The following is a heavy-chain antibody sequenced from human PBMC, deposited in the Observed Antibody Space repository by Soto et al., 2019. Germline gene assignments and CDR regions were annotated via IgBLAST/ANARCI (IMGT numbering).Heavy chain of an antibody. Sequence: GGSLRLSCAASGFTFISYDIHFFRQSTLKCLEWVSAIGTAGDTYYPGSVKGRFTISRENAKNSLYLQMNSLRAGDTAVYYCARALVSSGYSYGYYYYGMDVWGQGTTVTVSS. J-gene: IGHJ6*02. V-gene: IGHV3-13*01. CDR2: IGTAGDT. CDR3: ARALVSSGYSYGYYYYGMDV. D-gene: IGHD5-18*01. CDR1: GFTFISYD.